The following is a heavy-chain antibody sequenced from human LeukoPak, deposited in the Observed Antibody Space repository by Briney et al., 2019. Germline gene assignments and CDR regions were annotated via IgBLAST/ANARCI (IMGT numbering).Heavy chain of an antibody. CDR1: GFTVSSNY. D-gene: IGHD3-22*01. V-gene: IGHV3-53*01. Sequence: PGGSLRLSCAVSGFTVSSNYMTWVRQAPGKGLEWVVSLYGGGNTFHAESVRGRFTVSRDKPKNTLYLQMSSLRAEDTAVYYCARGTSSGHLRVKLDSWGQGTLVTVSS. J-gene: IGHJ4*02. CDR2: LYGGGNT. CDR3: ARGTSSGHLRVKLDS.